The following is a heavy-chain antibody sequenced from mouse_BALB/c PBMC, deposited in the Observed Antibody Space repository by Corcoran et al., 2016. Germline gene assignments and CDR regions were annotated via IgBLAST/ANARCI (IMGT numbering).Heavy chain of an antibody. CDR3: ARGGSTYRYFDV. J-gene: IGHJ1*01. CDR2: INPYNGAT. V-gene: IGHV1-26*01. Sequence: EVQLRQSGHELVKPGASVKISCKASGYSYTGNYIHWVKQSHVKSLEWIGRINPYNGATSYNQNFKDKASLTVDKSSSTAYMELHSLTSEDSAVYYCARGGSTYRYFDVWGAGTTVTVSS. CDR1: GYSYTGNY.